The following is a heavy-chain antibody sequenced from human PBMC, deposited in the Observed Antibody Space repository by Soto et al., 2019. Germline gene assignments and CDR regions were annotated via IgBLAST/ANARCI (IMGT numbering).Heavy chain of an antibody. CDR1: GFPFWHYG. CDR2: IWSDGKKE. CDR3: ARDRDGGWFHMDV. Sequence: QVQLVESGGGVVQPGRSLRLSCVGSGFPFWHYGMHWVRQAPGKGLEWVAVIWSDGKKESYADFVKGRFAISRDNFKEKLYLQMNSLRAEDTAVYYCARDRDGGWFHMDVWGQGTTVTVSS. D-gene: IGHD6-19*01. V-gene: IGHV3-33*01. J-gene: IGHJ6*02.